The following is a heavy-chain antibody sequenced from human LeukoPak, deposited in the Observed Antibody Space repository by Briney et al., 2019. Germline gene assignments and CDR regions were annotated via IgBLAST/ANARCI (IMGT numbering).Heavy chain of an antibody. J-gene: IGHJ5*02. CDR1: GGSFSGYY. CDR3: VRGRLGDWFDP. Sequence: SETLSLTCAVYGGSFSGYYWSWIRQPPGKGLEWIGEINHSGSTNYNPSLKSRVTISVDTSKNQFSLKLSSVTAADTAVYYCVRGRLGDWFDPWGQGTLVTVSS. CDR2: INHSGST. V-gene: IGHV4-34*01. D-gene: IGHD3-16*01.